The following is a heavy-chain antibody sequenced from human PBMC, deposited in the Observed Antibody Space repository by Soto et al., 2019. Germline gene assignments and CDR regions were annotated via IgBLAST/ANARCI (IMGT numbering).Heavy chain of an antibody. CDR3: ARTLSWRRGPFDS. CDR1: GFIFNTYS. D-gene: IGHD2-15*01. Sequence: GGSLRLSCAASGFIFNTYSMNWVRQDPGKGLEWVSYISASSQTIFYADSVRGRFTISRDNANNSIYLQMVSLRDEDTAVYYCARTLSWRRGPFDSWGQRTLVTVSS. J-gene: IGHJ4*02. CDR2: ISASSQTI. V-gene: IGHV3-48*02.